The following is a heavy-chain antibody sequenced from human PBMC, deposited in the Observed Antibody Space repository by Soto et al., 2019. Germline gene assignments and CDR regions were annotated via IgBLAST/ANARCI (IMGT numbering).Heavy chain of an antibody. CDR3: ARVRGIAAAGTRGAFDY. D-gene: IGHD6-13*01. CDR1: GFTFSAYY. J-gene: IGHJ4*02. Sequence: QVQLVESGGGLVKPGGSLRLSCAASGFTFSAYYMSWIRQAPGKGLEWVSYISSSSSYTNYADSVKGRFTISRDNAKKSLYLQMNSLRDEDTAVYYCARVRGIAAAGTRGAFDYWGQGTLVTVSS. V-gene: IGHV3-11*06. CDR2: ISSSSSYT.